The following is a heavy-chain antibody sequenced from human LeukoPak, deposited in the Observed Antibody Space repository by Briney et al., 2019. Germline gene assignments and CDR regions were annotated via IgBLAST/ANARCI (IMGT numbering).Heavy chain of an antibody. CDR1: GFIISSYA. CDR2: LSGSGGNT. V-gene: IGHV3-23*01. J-gene: IGHJ4*01. Sequence: PGGSLRVSCAACGFIISSYALSWVRQAPGKGLEWVSALSGSGGNTYYADSVKGRFTISRDNSKSTLYLQMNSLRGDDTAVYYCAKDRMKWRVAGASIDHWGKGTLVTVST. CDR3: AKDRMKWRVAGASIDH. D-gene: IGHD1-26*01.